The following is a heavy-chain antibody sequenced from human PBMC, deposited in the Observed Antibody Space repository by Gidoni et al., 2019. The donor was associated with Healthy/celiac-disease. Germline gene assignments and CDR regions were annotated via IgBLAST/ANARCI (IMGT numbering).Heavy chain of an antibody. CDR1: GFTFSSYS. V-gene: IGHV3-48*01. CDR2: ISSSSSTI. D-gene: IGHD6-19*01. CDR3: ARTIAVAAPHDAFDI. J-gene: IGHJ3*02. Sequence: EVQLVESGGGLVQPGGSLRLSCAASGFTFSSYSMNGVRQAPGKGLEWVSYISSSSSTIYYADSVKGRFTISRDNAKNSLYLQMNSLRAEDTAVYYCARTIAVAAPHDAFDIWGQGTMVTVSS.